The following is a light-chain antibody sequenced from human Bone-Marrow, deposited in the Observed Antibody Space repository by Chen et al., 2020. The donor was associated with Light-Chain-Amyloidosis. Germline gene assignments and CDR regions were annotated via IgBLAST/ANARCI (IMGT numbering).Light chain of an antibody. CDR2: WAS. J-gene: IGKJ1*01. CDR3: QQYYSTQWT. Sequence: DIVMTQSPDYLAVSLGERATINCKSSQSVLYSSNNKNYLAWYQQKPGQPPKLLIYWASTRESGVPDRYRGNGPGTDFTLTSSSLKAEDVAVHYCQQYYSTQWTFGQGTKEENK. V-gene: IGKV4-1*01. CDR1: QSVLYSSNNKNY.